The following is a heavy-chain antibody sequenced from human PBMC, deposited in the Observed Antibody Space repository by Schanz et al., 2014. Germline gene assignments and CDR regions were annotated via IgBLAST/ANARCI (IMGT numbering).Heavy chain of an antibody. J-gene: IGHJ4*02. CDR2: IYIGGNT. Sequence: EVQLVESGGGLVQPGGSLRLSCAASGFSVGNKYMNWVRQAPGKGLEWVSFIYIGGNTYYADSVKDRFTISRDNSKNTVYIQMNSLRAEDTAVYYCARGGPAYYFDDWGQGTLVTVSS. CDR3: ARGGPAYYFDD. CDR1: GFSVGNKY. V-gene: IGHV3-66*01.